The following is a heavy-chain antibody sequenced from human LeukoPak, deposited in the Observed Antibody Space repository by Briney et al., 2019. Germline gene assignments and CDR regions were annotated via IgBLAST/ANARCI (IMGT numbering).Heavy chain of an antibody. V-gene: IGHV3-30*18. J-gene: IGHJ4*02. CDR2: ISSDGTKK. D-gene: IGHD2-15*01. CDR3: AKRRDYCSGGSCYSLDY. CDR1: GFRFSDYG. Sequence: PGRSLRLSCAASGFRFSDYGMHWVRQAPGRGLEWVAVISSDGTKKAYADSVKGRFTISRDNSENTLYLQMSSLRVEDTAVYYCAKRRDYCSGGSCYSLDYWGQGTLVTVSS.